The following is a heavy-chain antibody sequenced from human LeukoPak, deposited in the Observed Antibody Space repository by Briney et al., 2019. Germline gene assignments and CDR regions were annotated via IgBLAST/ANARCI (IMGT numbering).Heavy chain of an antibody. CDR2: ISGTGGST. J-gene: IGHJ5*02. V-gene: IGHV3-23*01. CDR3: AKDRDIDFWSGYRFDP. Sequence: GGSLRLSCAASGFTFSRYAMSWVRQAPEKGLEWVSGISGTGGSTYYADSVKGRFTISRDNSENTLYLQMDTLRAEDTAVYYCAKDRDIDFWSGYRFDPWGQGTLVTVSS. CDR1: GFTFSRYA. D-gene: IGHD3-3*01.